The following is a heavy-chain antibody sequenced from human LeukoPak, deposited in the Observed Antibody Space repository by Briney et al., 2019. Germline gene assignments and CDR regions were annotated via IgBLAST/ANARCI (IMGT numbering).Heavy chain of an antibody. J-gene: IGHJ4*02. V-gene: IGHV4-34*01. CDR2: INHSGST. CDR3: ARGRPGPDY. D-gene: IGHD2-2*01. CDR1: GGSISSYY. Sequence: SETLSLTCTVSGGSISSYYWSWIRQPPGKGLEWIGEINHSGSTNYNPSLKSRVTISVDTSKNQFSLKLSSVTAADTAVYYCARGRPGPDYWGQGTLVTVSS.